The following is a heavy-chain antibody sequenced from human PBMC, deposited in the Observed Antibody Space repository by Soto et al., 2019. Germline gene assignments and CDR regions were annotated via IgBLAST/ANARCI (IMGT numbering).Heavy chain of an antibody. V-gene: IGHV3-74*01. CDR1: EFTFSGRS. CDR3: ARRGLGPDV. CDR2: IDKVGTDS. D-gene: IGHD3-22*01. J-gene: IGHJ6*03. Sequence: EVQLVESGGGLVQPGGSLRLSCAASEFTFSGRSVHWVRQAPGKGLVWVSGIDKVGTDSTYADSVKGRFTSSRDNAKNTVYLQMNSLRVEETSVYYCARRGLGPDVWGKGTTGTVSS.